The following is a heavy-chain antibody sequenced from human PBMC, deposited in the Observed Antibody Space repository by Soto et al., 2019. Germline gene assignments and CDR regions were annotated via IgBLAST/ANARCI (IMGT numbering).Heavy chain of an antibody. CDR3: ARGVGSSPPRY. Sequence: PSETLSLTCTVSGDSVTSCNYYWSWVRQPPGHELEWIGYIYASGSPYYNPSLRSRVTISADTSKNQISLKLTSPTAADTAVYYCARGVGSSPPRYWGRGTLVTVSS. CDR2: IYASGSP. J-gene: IGHJ4*02. CDR1: GDSVTSCNYY. D-gene: IGHD1-26*01. V-gene: IGHV4-61*01.